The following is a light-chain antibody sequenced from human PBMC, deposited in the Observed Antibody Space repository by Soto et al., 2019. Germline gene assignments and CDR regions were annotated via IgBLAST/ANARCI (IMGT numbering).Light chain of an antibody. V-gene: IGKV1-39*01. Sequence: DIQMTQSPSSLSSSVGDIVTITCRASQSISSYLNWYQQKPGKAPKLLIYAASSLQSGVPSRFSGSGSGTDFTLTISSLQPEDFATYYCQQSYSTPWTVGQGTKVAI. CDR1: QSISSY. J-gene: IGKJ1*01. CDR3: QQSYSTPWT. CDR2: AAS.